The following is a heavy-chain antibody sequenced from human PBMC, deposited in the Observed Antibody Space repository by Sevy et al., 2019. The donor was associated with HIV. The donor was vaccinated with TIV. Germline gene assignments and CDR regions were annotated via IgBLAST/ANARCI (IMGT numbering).Heavy chain of an antibody. CDR3: RGVELTTNFDY. CDR2: ISGSGGSV. Sequence: GGSLRLSCAASGFIFNSYAMSWVRQAPGKGLEWVSGISGSGGSVYYAESVKGRFTISRDNFKKTLFLEMNSLRAEDTAVYHCRGVELTTNFDYWGQGTLVTVSS. V-gene: IGHV3-23*01. D-gene: IGHD1-7*01. CDR1: GFIFNSYA. J-gene: IGHJ4*02.